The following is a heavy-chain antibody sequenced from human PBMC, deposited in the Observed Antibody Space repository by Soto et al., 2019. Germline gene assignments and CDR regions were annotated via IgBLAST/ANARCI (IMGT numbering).Heavy chain of an antibody. Sequence: QAQLVQSGAEMKQPGSSVKVSCMASGGTYSSYPINWVRQAPGHGLEWLGSFTPALGTANYPKKFQDRLTITADTSASTTYLELRSLRSEDTGLYYCAREGGAGYGWEGYWFLDLWGRGTLVTVSS. J-gene: IGHJ2*01. CDR2: FTPALGTA. CDR1: GGTYSSYP. D-gene: IGHD5-12*01. V-gene: IGHV1-69*06. CDR3: AREGGAGYGWEGYWFLDL.